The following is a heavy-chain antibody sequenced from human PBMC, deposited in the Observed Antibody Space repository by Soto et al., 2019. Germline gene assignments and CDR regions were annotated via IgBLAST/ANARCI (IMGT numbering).Heavy chain of an antibody. CDR3: AKNAPGGLYYFDY. D-gene: IGHD2-2*01. J-gene: IGHJ4*02. Sequence: GGSLRLSCAASGFTFSSYAMSWVRQAPAKGLEWVSGISGGGHNTYYAESVKGRFTISRDNSKNTLYLQMDSLRAEDTAVYYCAKNAPGGLYYFDYWGQGTLVTVSS. CDR1: GFTFSSYA. V-gene: IGHV3-23*01. CDR2: ISGGGHNT.